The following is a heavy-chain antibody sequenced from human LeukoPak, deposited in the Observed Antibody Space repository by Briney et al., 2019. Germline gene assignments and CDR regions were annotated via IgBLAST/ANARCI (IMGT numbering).Heavy chain of an antibody. J-gene: IGHJ4*02. CDR1: GFNVSSTY. CDR2: IYKGGNT. Sequence: SGGSLRLSCAASGFNVSSTYISWIRQAPGRGLEWVSVIYKGGNTYYLDSVKDRFIISRDSSKNTVYLQMNSLRAEDTAVYYCARDPYVGLGRTFHPHPPGFCWGQGTLVIVSA. V-gene: IGHV3-66*01. CDR3: ARDPYVGLGRTFHPHPPGFC. D-gene: IGHD1-26*01.